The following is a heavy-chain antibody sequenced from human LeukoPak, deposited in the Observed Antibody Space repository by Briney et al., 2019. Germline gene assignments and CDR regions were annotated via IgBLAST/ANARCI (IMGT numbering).Heavy chain of an antibody. CDR1: GGSISSGDYY. V-gene: IGHV4-30-4*01. CDR2: IYYSGST. CDR3: ARAREVVAATLLPDY. J-gene: IGHJ4*02. D-gene: IGHD2-15*01. Sequence: PSQTLSLTCTVSGGSISSGDYYWSWIRQPPGKGLEWIGYIYYSGSTYYNPSLKSRVTISVDTSKNQFSLKLSSVTAADTAVYYCARAREVVAATLLPDYWGQGTLVTVSS.